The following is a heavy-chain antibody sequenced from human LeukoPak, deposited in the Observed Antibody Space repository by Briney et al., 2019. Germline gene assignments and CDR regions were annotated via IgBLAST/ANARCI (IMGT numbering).Heavy chain of an antibody. J-gene: IGHJ4*02. CDR2: VSSSGGST. CDR3: AIRGEGDPFDY. Sequence: GGSLRLSCSTSGFTFSSFAMSWVRQAPGKGLEWVSSVSSSGGSTHYADSVKGRFTISRDNSKNTLYLQMNSLRAEDTALYYCAIRGEGDPFDYWGQGTLVTVSS. CDR1: GFTFSSFA. V-gene: IGHV3-23*01. D-gene: IGHD3-10*01.